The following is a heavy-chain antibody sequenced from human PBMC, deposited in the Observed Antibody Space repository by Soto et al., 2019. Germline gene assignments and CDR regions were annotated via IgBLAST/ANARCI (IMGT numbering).Heavy chain of an antibody. CDR3: AREADNYCSSTSCSRGYFDY. Sequence: QVQLQQWGAGLLKPSETLSLTCAVYGGSFSGYYWSWIRQPPGKGLEWIGEFNHSGSTNYNPSLKSRDTITVKTSKNQFSLKLSSVTAADTAVYYCAREADNYCSSTSCSRGYFDYWGQGTLVTVSS. J-gene: IGHJ4*02. V-gene: IGHV4-34*01. CDR2: FNHSGST. D-gene: IGHD2-2*01. CDR1: GGSFSGYY.